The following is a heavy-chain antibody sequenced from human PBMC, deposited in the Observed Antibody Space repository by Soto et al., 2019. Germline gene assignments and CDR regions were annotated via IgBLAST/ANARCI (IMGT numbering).Heavy chain of an antibody. D-gene: IGHD1-26*01. CDR3: ARVYPSGSYTYYFDY. Sequence: QVQLVQPGAEVKKPGSSVKVSCKASGGTFSSYAISWVRQAPGQGLEWMGGIIPIFGTANYAQKCQGRVTMTADESTSTAYMELSSLRSEDTAVYYCARVYPSGSYTYYFDYWVQGTLVTVSS. CDR2: IIPIFGTA. V-gene: IGHV1-69*01. J-gene: IGHJ4*02. CDR1: GGTFSSYA.